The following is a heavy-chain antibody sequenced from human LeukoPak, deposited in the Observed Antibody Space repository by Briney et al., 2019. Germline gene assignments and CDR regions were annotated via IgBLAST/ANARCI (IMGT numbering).Heavy chain of an antibody. CDR2: IIPIFGTA. CDR1: GGTFSSYA. Sequence: GASVKVSCKASGGTFSSYAISWVRQAPGQVLEWMGGIIPIFGTANYAQKFQGRVTITADESTSTAYMELSSLRSEDTAVYYCASTLGRYNWFDPWGQGTLVTVSS. J-gene: IGHJ5*02. CDR3: ASTLGRYNWFDP. D-gene: IGHD2-15*01. V-gene: IGHV1-69*13.